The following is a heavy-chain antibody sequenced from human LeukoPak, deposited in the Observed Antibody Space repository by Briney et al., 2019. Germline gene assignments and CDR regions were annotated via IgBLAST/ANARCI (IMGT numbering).Heavy chain of an antibody. CDR2: IYYTGIT. J-gene: IGHJ4*02. Sequence: SETLSLTCTVSSGSISSYYWTWIRQPPGKGLEWIGYIYYTGITNYIPSLNSRVTISVDTSKNQFSLKLSSVTAADTAVYYCARHRYSWYDRVFDYWGQGTLVTVSS. D-gene: IGHD5-12*01. CDR1: SGSISSYY. V-gene: IGHV4-59*08. CDR3: ARHRYSWYDRVFDY.